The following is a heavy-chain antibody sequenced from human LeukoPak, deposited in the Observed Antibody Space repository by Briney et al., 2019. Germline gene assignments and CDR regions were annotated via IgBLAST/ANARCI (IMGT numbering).Heavy chain of an antibody. CDR3: ARGAYDSSGYSPFDI. D-gene: IGHD3-22*01. V-gene: IGHV4-59*01. CDR1: GGSISSYY. Sequence: SETLSLTCTVSGGSISSYYWSWIRQPPGKGLEWIGYIYYSGSTNYNPSLKSRVTISVDTSKNQFSLKLSSVTAADTAVYYCARGAYDSSGYSPFDIWGQGTMVTVSS. CDR2: IYYSGST. J-gene: IGHJ3*02.